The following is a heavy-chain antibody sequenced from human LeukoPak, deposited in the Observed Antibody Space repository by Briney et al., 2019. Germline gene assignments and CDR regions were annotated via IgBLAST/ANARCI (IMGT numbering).Heavy chain of an antibody. J-gene: IGHJ4*02. D-gene: IGHD2-2*02. CDR3: ARGVVAPAAILKGGDNFDY. CDR1: GFTFSSYS. V-gene: IGHV3-48*04. Sequence: GGSLRLSCAASGFTFSSYSMNWVRQAPGKGLEWVSYISSSSSTIYYADSVMGRFTISRDNAKNSLYLQMNSLRAEDTAVYYCARGVVAPAAILKGGDNFDYWGQGTLVTVSS. CDR2: ISSSSSTI.